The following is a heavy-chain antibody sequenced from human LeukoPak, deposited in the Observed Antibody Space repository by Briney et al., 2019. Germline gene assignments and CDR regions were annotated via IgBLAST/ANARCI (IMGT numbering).Heavy chain of an antibody. CDR3: ARGGGVANYDFWSGYSSLFDY. D-gene: IGHD3-3*01. J-gene: IGHJ4*02. CDR1: GGTFSSYA. V-gene: IGHV1-69*04. Sequence: GASVKVSCKASGGTFSSYAISWVRQAPGQGLEWMGRIIPILGIANYAQKFQGRVTITADKSTSTAYMELSSLRSEDTAVYYCARGGGVANYDFWSGYSSLFDYWGQGTLVTVSS. CDR2: IIPILGIA.